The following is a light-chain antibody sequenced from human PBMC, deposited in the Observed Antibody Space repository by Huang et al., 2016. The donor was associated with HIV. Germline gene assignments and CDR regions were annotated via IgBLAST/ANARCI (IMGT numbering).Light chain of an antibody. Sequence: DIQMTQSPSTLSASVGDRVTITCRASQSISSWLAWYQQKPGKAPKLLIYKASSLESGVPSRFSGSGSWTEFTLNISSLQPDDFATYFCQQYNSYRTFGQGTKVEIK. CDR1: QSISSW. CDR2: KAS. J-gene: IGKJ1*01. V-gene: IGKV1-5*03. CDR3: QQYNSYRT.